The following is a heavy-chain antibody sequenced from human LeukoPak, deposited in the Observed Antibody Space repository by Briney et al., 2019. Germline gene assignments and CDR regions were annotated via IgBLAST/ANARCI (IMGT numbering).Heavy chain of an antibody. CDR3: ARQTLIAGTSYWYFDL. J-gene: IGHJ2*01. CDR2: IYPGDSDT. V-gene: IGHV5-51*01. D-gene: IGHD1-20*01. CDR1: GCSFTSYW. Sequence: RGESLKISCKGSGCSFTSYWIGWVRQMPGKGLQWMGIIYPGDSDTRYSPSFQGQVTISADKSISTAYLQWSSLKASDTAMYYCARQTLIAGTSYWYFDLWGRGTLVTVSS.